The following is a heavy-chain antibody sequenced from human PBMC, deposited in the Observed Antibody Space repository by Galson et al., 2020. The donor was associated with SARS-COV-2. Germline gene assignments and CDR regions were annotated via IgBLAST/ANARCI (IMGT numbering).Heavy chain of an antibody. CDR2: MYYSGNT. V-gene: IGHV4-39*07. CDR3: ARVYYYGSGSSSYSYYYAMDV. Sequence: SETLSLTCTVSGDSVSNSYYYWGWIRQPPGKGPEWIGSMYYSGNTYYNPSLKSRVTISIDTSKNQFSLMLSSVTAADTAIYYCARVYYYGSGSSSYSYYYAMDVWGQGTKVTVSS. CDR1: GDSVSNSYYY. J-gene: IGHJ6*02. D-gene: IGHD3-10*01.